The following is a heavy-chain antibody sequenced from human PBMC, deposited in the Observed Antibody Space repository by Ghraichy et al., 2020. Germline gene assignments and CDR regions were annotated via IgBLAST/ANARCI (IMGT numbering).Heavy chain of an antibody. Sequence: SETLSLTCTVSGGSVSSSSHYWSWIRQPPGKGLEWIGYSYYSGSTNYKPSLKSRVTISVDTSKNHFSLRLTSVTAADTAVYYCATGRGMPMVRGVVSPYFEFWGQGTLVPVSS. CDR2: SYYSGST. CDR1: GGSVSSSSHY. CDR3: ATGRGMPMVRGVVSPYFEF. D-gene: IGHD3-10*01. V-gene: IGHV4-61*03. J-gene: IGHJ4*02.